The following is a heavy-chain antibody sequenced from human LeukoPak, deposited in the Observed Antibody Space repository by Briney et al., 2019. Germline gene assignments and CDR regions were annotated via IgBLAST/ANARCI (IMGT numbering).Heavy chain of an antibody. J-gene: IGHJ5*02. CDR1: GYTLTSYA. D-gene: IGHD3-10*01. V-gene: IGHV7-4-1*02. CDR3: ARVGTDYYGSESIRDNWFDP. CDR2: INTNTGNP. Sequence: ASVKVSCKASGYTLTSYAMNWVRQAPGQGLEWMGWINTNTGNPTYAQGFTGRFVFSLDTSVSTAYLQISSLKAEDTAVYYCARVGTDYYGSESIRDNWFDPWGQGTLVTVSS.